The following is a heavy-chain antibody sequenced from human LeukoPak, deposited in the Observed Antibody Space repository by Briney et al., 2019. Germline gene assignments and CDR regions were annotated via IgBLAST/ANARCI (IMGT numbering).Heavy chain of an antibody. D-gene: IGHD2-2*01. CDR1: GFTFSSYW. V-gene: IGHV3-7*01. CDR3: ARDRRSHCSSTSCYSSKPYYYYYYMDV. Sequence: GGSLRLSCAASGFTFSSYWMSWVRQAPGKGLEWVANIKQDGSEKYYVDSVKGRFTISRDNAKNSLYLQMNSLRAEDTAVYYCARDRRSHCSSTSCYSSKPYYYYYYMDVWGKGTTVTVSS. CDR2: IKQDGSEK. J-gene: IGHJ6*03.